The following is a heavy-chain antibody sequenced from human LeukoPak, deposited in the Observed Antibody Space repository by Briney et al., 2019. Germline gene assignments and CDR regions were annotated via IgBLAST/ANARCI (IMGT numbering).Heavy chain of an antibody. J-gene: IGHJ6*03. Sequence: SETLSLTCTVSGGSISSYYWSWIRQPPGKGLEWIGYIYYSGSTNYNTSLKSRVTISVDTSKNQFSLKLSSVTAADTAVYYYARDRGDRGYSYGPDYYYYYYMDVWGKGTTVTVSS. CDR1: GGSISSYY. D-gene: IGHD5-18*01. CDR3: ARDRGDRGYSYGPDYYYYYYMDV. V-gene: IGHV4-59*01. CDR2: IYYSGST.